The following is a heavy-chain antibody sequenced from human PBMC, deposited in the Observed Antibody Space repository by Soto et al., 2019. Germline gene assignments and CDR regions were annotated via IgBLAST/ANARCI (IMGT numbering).Heavy chain of an antibody. CDR1: GFTFSSYG. J-gene: IGHJ4*02. V-gene: IGHV3-23*01. CDR3: ANPPGPEDY. CDR2: ISGSGGST. Sequence: GGSLRLSCAASGFTFSSYGMHWVRQAPGKGLEWVSAISGSGGSTYYAGSVKGRFTISRDNSKNTLYLQMNSLRAEDTAVYYCANPPGPEDYWGQGTLVTVSS.